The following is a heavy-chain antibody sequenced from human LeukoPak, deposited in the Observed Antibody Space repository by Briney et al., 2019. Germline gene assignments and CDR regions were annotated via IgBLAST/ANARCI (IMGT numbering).Heavy chain of an antibody. CDR3: ARNPLAVAGTVNWFDP. CDR1: GYTFTSYG. CDR2: ISAYDGNT. D-gene: IGHD6-19*01. Sequence: ASVKVSCKASGYTFTSYGISWVRQAPGQGLEWMGWISAYDGNTNYAQKLQGRVTMTTDTSTSTTYMELRSLRSDDTAVYYCARNPLAVAGTVNWFDPWGQGTLVTVSS. V-gene: IGHV1-18*01. J-gene: IGHJ5*02.